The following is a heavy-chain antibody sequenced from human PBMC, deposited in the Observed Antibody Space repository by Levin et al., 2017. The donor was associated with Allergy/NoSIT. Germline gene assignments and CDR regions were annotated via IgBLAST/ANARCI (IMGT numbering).Heavy chain of an antibody. D-gene: IGHD5-18*01. Sequence: KPSETLSLTCTVSGGSISSSSYYWGWIRQPPGKGLEWIANIYYSGSTYYNPSLKSRVTISVDTSKNRFSLKLSSVTAADTAVYYCARQQRGYSYGYGFPDNWFDPWGQGTLVTVSS. CDR2: IYYSGST. CDR1: GGSISSSSYY. CDR3: ARQQRGYSYGYGFPDNWFDP. V-gene: IGHV4-39*01. J-gene: IGHJ5*02.